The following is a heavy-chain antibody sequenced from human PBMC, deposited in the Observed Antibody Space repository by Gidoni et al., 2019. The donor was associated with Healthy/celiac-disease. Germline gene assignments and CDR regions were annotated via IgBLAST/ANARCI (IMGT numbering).Heavy chain of an antibody. CDR1: GFTFDDYA. CDR3: AKDHSLRFLEWEDAFDI. V-gene: IGHV3-9*01. D-gene: IGHD3-3*01. J-gene: IGHJ3*02. CDR2: ISWNSGSI. Sequence: EVQLVESGGGLVQPGRSLRLSCAASGFTFDDYAMHWVRQAPGKGLEWVSGISWNSGSIGYADSVKGRFTISRDNAKNSLYLQMNSLRAEDTALYYCAKDHSLRFLEWEDAFDIWGQGTMVTVSS.